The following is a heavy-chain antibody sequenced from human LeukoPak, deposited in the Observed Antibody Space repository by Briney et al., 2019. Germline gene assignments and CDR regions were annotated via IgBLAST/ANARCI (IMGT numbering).Heavy chain of an antibody. D-gene: IGHD3-22*01. CDR1: GFTFSSYW. Sequence: GGSLRLSCAASGFTFSSYWMHWVRQAPGKGLVWVSRINSDGSSTSYADSVKGRFTISRDNAKNTLYLQMNSLRAEDTAVYYCAMGRYYYDSSGYYLYWGQGTQVTVSS. CDR2: INSDGSST. J-gene: IGHJ4*02. V-gene: IGHV3-74*01. CDR3: AMGRYYYDSSGYYLY.